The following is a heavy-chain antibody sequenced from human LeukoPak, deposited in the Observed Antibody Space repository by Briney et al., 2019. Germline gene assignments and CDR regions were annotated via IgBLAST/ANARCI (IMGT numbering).Heavy chain of an antibody. CDR2: IYYSGSS. CDR1: GGCVTTYD. J-gene: IGHJ4*02. Sequence: SETLSLTCTVSGGCVTTYDWSWIRQHPSPGMDWIGYIYYSGSSYYTPSLQSRVRLSVDTSKNQFSLRLSSVTAADTGVYYCARLVYDVLHYFDYWGQGSLVTVSS. D-gene: IGHD5/OR15-5a*01. V-gene: IGHV4-59*06. CDR3: ARLVYDVLHYFDY.